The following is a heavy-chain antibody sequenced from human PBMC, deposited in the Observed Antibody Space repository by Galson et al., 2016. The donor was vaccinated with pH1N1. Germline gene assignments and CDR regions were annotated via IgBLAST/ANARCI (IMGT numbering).Heavy chain of an antibody. CDR3: ARTAEAVYFDY. D-gene: IGHD6-13*01. CDR1: GYTFTAYG. V-gene: IGHV1-18*01. J-gene: IGHJ4*02. CDR2: IREINASP. Sequence: SVKVSCKASGYTFTAYGINWVRQAPGQGLEWMGRIREINASPSYAQKFQGRVTMTTDNSTNTAYMELGSLRSDDTAVYYCARTAEAVYFDYWGQGTLITVSS.